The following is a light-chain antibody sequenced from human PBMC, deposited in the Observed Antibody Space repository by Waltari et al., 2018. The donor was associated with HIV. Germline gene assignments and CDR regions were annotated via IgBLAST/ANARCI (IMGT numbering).Light chain of an antibody. CDR1: KLGNKY. Sequence: SYDVTQPLSVSVSPGQTAPITCSGDKLGNKYPSWYQQKAGQSPVLVIYQDTQRPSDIPERFSGSNSGHTATLTISGTQPIDEADYYCQAWDSTTLVFGGGTKLTVL. CDR3: QAWDSTTLV. V-gene: IGLV3-1*01. CDR2: QDT. J-gene: IGLJ2*01.